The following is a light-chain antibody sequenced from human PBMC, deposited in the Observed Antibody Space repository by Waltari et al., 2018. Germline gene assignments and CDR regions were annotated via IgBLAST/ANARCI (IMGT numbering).Light chain of an antibody. V-gene: IGKV1-9*01. J-gene: IGKJ3*01. CDR2: GTS. CDR1: QGVSSY. Sequence: DIQSTQSPSFLSASIGDRVPITCRASQGVSSYLAWYQQKPGKAPKLLIYGTSTLQSGVPSRFSGSGSGTEFTLTISSLQPEDFATYYCLQLNSNPPVFTFGPGTTVDFK. CDR3: LQLNSNPPVFT.